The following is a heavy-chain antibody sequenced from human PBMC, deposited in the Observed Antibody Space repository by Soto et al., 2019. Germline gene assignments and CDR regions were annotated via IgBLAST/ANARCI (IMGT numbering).Heavy chain of an antibody. D-gene: IGHD3-16*01. Sequence: QVQLQESGPGLVKPSETLSLTCVVSGGSLSGYYWSWIRQPPGKGLEWIGYIYYSGSTNYNPSLKSRVSMSVDTSKNQFSLKLSSVTAADTAVYYCAGTWGSTNDYWGRGTLVTVSS. CDR1: GGSLSGYY. V-gene: IGHV4-59*01. J-gene: IGHJ4*02. CDR2: IYYSGST. CDR3: AGTWGSTNDY.